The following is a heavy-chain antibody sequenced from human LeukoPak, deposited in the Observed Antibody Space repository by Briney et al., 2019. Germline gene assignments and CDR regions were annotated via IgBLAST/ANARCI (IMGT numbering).Heavy chain of an antibody. J-gene: IGHJ4*02. Sequence: PSDTLSLTCTVSGYSISSGYYWGWIRQPPGKGLEWIGSIYHSGSTYYNPSLKSRVTISVDTSKNQFSLKLSSVTAADTAVYYCARNPRDYSNYVFDYWGQGTLVTASS. CDR2: IYHSGST. D-gene: IGHD4-11*01. CDR3: ARNPRDYSNYVFDY. CDR1: GYSISSGYY. V-gene: IGHV4-38-2*02.